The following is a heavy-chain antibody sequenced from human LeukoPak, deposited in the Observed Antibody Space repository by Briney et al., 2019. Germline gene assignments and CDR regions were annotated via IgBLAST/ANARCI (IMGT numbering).Heavy chain of an antibody. Sequence: GGSLRLSCAASGFTVSSNYMSWVRQAPGKGLEWVSVIYSGGSTYYADSVKGRFAISRDNSKNTLYLQMNSLRAEDTAVYYCARALPDYGDYAGYYYYYGMDVWGQGTTVTVSS. CDR2: IYSGGST. D-gene: IGHD4-17*01. V-gene: IGHV3-53*01. CDR1: GFTVSSNY. J-gene: IGHJ6*02. CDR3: ARALPDYGDYAGYYYYYGMDV.